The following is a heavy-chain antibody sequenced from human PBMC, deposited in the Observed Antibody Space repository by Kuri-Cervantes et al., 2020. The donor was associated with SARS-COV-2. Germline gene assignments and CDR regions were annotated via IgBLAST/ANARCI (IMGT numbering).Heavy chain of an antibody. CDR3: AREVRGYHYGYFDY. V-gene: IGHV4-59*12. CDR1: GGSISSYY. J-gene: IGHJ4*02. Sequence: SETLSLTCTVSGGSISSYYWSWIRQPPGKGLEWIGYIYYSGSTNYNPSLKSRVSISVDTSKNQFSLKLNSVTAADTAVYYCAREVRGYHYGYFDYWGQGALVTVSS. CDR2: IYYSGST. D-gene: IGHD5-18*01.